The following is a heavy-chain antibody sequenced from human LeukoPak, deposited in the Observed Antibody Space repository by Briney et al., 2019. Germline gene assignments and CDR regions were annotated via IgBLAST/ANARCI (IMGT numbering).Heavy chain of an antibody. J-gene: IGHJ4*02. D-gene: IGHD3-22*01. CDR3: ADWAEDYYDSSGYYSY. V-gene: IGHV1-69*13. CDR1: GGTFSSYA. CDR2: IIPIFGTA. Sequence: SVKVSCKASGGTFSSYAISWVRQAPGQGPEWMGGIIPIFGTANYAQKFQGRVTITADESTSTAYMELSSLRSEDTAVYYCADWAEDYYDSSGYYSYWGQGTLVTVSS.